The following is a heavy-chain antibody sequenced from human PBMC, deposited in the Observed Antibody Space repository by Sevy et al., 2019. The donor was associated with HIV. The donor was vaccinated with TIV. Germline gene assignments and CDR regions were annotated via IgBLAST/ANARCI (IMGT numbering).Heavy chain of an antibody. CDR1: GGTFSSYA. CDR2: IIPIFGTA. J-gene: IGHJ6*02. D-gene: IGHD2-21*02. Sequence: ASVKVSCKASGGTFSSYAISWVRRAPGQGLEWMGGIIPIFGTANYAQKFQGRVTITADESTSTAYMELSSLRSEDTAVYYCAREVDCGGDCSYYYYGMDVWGQGTTVTVSS. CDR3: AREVDCGGDCSYYYYGMDV. V-gene: IGHV1-69*13.